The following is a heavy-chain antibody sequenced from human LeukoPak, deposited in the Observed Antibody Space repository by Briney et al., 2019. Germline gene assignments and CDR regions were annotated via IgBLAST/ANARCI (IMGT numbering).Heavy chain of an antibody. V-gene: IGHV4-34*01. CDR3: ARGGWGPLDY. Sequence: PSETLSLTCAVYGGSFSGYYWSWIRQPPGKGLEWIGEINHSGSTNYNPSLKSRVTISVDTSKNQFSLKLSSVTAADTAVYYCARGGWGPLDYWGQGTLVTVSS. CDR2: INHSGST. CDR1: GGSFSGYY. J-gene: IGHJ4*02. D-gene: IGHD3-16*01.